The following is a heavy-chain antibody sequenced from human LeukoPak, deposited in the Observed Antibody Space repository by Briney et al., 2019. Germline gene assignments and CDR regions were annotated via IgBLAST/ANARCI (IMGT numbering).Heavy chain of an antibody. J-gene: IGHJ3*02. CDR1: GFTFSNAW. Sequence: GRSLRLSCAPSGFTFSNAWTNWVRQGPGKGQERVGRIKRKPDGGATDYAAPVKGRFTISRDDSKNTLYLQMNSLKTEDTAVYYCTTNDAFDIWGQGTMVIVSS. V-gene: IGHV3-15*01. CDR3: TTNDAFDI. CDR2: IKRKPDGGAT.